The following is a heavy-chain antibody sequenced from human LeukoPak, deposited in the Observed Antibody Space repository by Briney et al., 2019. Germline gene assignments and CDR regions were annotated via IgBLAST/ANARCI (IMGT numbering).Heavy chain of an antibody. V-gene: IGHV3-48*03. D-gene: IGHD1-26*01. CDR3: AKEGFGNYYSAYFDY. CDR2: ISSSGSTI. J-gene: IGHJ4*02. Sequence: GGSLRLSCAASGFTFSSYEMNWVRQAPGKGLEWVSYISSSGSTIYYADSVKGRFTISRDNAKNSLYLQMNGLRAEDTAVYYCAKEGFGNYYSAYFDYWGQGTLVTVSS. CDR1: GFTFSSYE.